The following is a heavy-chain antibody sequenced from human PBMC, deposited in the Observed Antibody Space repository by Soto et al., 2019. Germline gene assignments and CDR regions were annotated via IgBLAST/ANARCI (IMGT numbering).Heavy chain of an antibody. Sequence: QVQLVQSGAEVKKPGASVKVSCKASGYTFTSYDINWVRQATGQGLEWMGWMNPNSGNTGIAEKFQGRVTMTRNTSISTAYMELSSLRSEDTAVYYCAREHSSSWRFDYWGQGTLVTVSS. CDR3: AREHSSSWRFDY. D-gene: IGHD6-13*01. J-gene: IGHJ4*02. CDR2: MNPNSGNT. V-gene: IGHV1-8*01. CDR1: GYTFTSYD.